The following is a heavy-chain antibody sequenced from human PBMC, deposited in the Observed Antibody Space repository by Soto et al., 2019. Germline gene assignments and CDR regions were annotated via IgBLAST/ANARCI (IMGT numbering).Heavy chain of an antibody. D-gene: IGHD3-3*01. CDR1: GFTFGSYG. J-gene: IGHJ6*02. V-gene: IGHV3-33*01. CDR3: AREDYDFWTPYYYYGMDV. Sequence: GGSLRLSCAASGFTFGSYGMHWVRQAPGKGLEWVAVIWYDGSNKYYADSVKGRFTISRDNSKNTLYLQMNSLRAEDTAVYYCAREDYDFWTPYYYYGMDVWGQGTTVTVSS. CDR2: IWYDGSNK.